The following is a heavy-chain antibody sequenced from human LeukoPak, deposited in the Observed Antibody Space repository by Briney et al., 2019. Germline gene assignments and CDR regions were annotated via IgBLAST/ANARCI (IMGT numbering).Heavy chain of an antibody. J-gene: IGHJ4*02. D-gene: IGHD6-19*01. Sequence: KPSAPLSLTCTVSGGSISRYYWSWIRQPPGKGLEWIGYISYSGGTNYNPSHKSRVTISVDTSKNQHSLKLSSVTAADTAVYYCARDLDNSGWYVFDYWGQGNLVTVSS. CDR1: GGSISRYY. V-gene: IGHV4-59*01. CDR3: ARDLDNSGWYVFDY. CDR2: ISYSGGT.